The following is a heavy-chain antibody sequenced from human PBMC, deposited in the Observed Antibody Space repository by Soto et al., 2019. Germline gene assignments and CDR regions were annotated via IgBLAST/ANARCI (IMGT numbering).Heavy chain of an antibody. CDR3: ARDSGTTDVFDY. J-gene: IGHJ4*02. Sequence: AASVKVSCKASGYTFTSYGISWVRQAPGQGLEWMGWISAYNGNTNYAQKLQGRVTMTTDTSTSTACMELRSLRSDDTAVYYCARDSGTTDVFDYWGQGTLVTVSS. CDR1: GYTFTSYG. CDR2: ISAYNGNT. V-gene: IGHV1-18*01. D-gene: IGHD1-1*01.